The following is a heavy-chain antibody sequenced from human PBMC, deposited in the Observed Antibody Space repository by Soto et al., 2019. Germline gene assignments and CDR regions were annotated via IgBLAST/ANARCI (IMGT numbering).Heavy chain of an antibody. Sequence: QVQLVESGGGVVQPGRSLRLSCAASGFTFSSYAMHWVRQAPGKGLEWVAVISYDGSNKYYSDSVKGRFTISRDNSKNTLYLQMNRLRAEDTAVYYCARVGQSHFYDFWSGYEPTDYWGQGTLVTVSS. CDR1: GFTFSSYA. CDR2: ISYDGSNK. CDR3: ARVGQSHFYDFWSGYEPTDY. V-gene: IGHV3-30-3*01. D-gene: IGHD3-3*01. J-gene: IGHJ4*02.